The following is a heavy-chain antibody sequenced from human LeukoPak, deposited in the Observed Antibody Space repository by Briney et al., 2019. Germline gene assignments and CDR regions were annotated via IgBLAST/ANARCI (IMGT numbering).Heavy chain of an antibody. CDR2: VFYSGST. CDR3: ARLGAAKEYYYSRDYDFDF. CDR1: GGSISNYY. V-gene: IGHV4-59*08. J-gene: IGHJ4*02. D-gene: IGHD3-10*01. Sequence: SETLSLTCSVSGGSISNYYWSWIPQPPGKGLEWIGPVFYSGSTSYNLSLESRVTMSVDTSENQLSVKLNSVTAADTAVYYCARLGAAKEYYYSRDYDFDFWGQGTLVTVSS.